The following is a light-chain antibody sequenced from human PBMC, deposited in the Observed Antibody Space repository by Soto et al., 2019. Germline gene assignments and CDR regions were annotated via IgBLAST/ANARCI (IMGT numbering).Light chain of an antibody. CDR3: QQSYTTASIT. V-gene: IGKV1-39*01. CDR2: AAS. CDR1: QSISRN. J-gene: IGKJ5*01. Sequence: DIQMTQSPSSLSASVGDRVTITCRASQSISRNLNWYQHKPGKAPKLLIYAASSLQNGVPSRFIGGGSATEFTLRISSMQPEDFGTYYCQQSYTTASITFGQGTRLEIK.